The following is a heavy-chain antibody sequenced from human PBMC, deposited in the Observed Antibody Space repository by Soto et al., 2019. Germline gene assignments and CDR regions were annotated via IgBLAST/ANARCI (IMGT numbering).Heavy chain of an antibody. CDR2: FYSSGST. CDR1: GGSVSSGSYY. CDR3: ARTNDFWSGTLRHDAFDI. V-gene: IGHV4-61*01. D-gene: IGHD3-3*01. J-gene: IGHJ3*02. Sequence: QVQLQESGPGLVKPSETLSLTCAVSGGSVSSGSYYWSWIRQPPGKGLEWIGSFYSSGSTSYSPSLESRVTISVDTSKNQFSLKLSSVTAADTAVYYCARTNDFWSGTLRHDAFDIWGQGTTVTVSS.